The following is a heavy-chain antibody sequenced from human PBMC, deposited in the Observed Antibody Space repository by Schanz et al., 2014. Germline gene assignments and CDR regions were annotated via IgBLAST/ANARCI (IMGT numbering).Heavy chain of an antibody. CDR3: ARLWGGWRIPDY. CDR1: GDSISSTSYY. J-gene: IGHJ4*02. CDR2: IYYSGST. Sequence: QLQMQESGPGLVKPSETLSLTCSVSGDSISSTSYYWGWIRQPPGKGLEWIGSIYYSGSTYYNASRRSGVTIPVDTSKNHFSLKLNSVTAADSAVYYCARLWGGWRIPDYWGQGTLVTVSS. D-gene: IGHD6-19*01. V-gene: IGHV4-39*01.